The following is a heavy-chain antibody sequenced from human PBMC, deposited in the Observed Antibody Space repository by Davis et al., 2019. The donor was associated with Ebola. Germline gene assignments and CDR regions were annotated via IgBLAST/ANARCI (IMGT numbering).Heavy chain of an antibody. CDR1: GFTYTNYW. D-gene: IGHD5-18*01. J-gene: IGHJ4*02. V-gene: IGHV3-33*08. CDR3: ARDRGYSYGLPDY. CDR2: IWYDGTNE. Sequence: GESLKISCAASGFTYTNYWMSWVRQAPGKGLEWVAVIWYDGTNEYHADSVKGRFTISRDNSKNTLYLQMNSLRAEDTAVYYCARDRGYSYGLPDYWGQGTLVTVSS.